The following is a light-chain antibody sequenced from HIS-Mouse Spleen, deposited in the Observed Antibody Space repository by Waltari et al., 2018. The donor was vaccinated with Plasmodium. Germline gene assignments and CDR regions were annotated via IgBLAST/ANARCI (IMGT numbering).Light chain of an antibody. V-gene: IGLV3-21*03. CDR3: QVWDSSSDHVV. J-gene: IGLJ2*01. CDR2: DDS. Sequence: SYVLTQPPSVSGKTVRITCGGNNIGSKSVHWYQQKPGQAPVLVVYDDSDRPSGIPERFSGSNPGNTATLTISRVEAGDEADYYCQVWDSSSDHVVFGGGTKLTVL. CDR1: NIGSKS.